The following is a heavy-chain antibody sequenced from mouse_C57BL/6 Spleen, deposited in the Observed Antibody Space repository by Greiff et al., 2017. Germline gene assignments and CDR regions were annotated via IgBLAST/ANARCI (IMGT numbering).Heavy chain of an antibody. CDR2: IYPRSGNT. J-gene: IGHJ4*01. CDR3: ARIGTPYYYAMDY. CDR1: GYTFTSYG. D-gene: IGHD4-1*01. V-gene: IGHV1-81*01. Sequence: VKLQESGAELARPGASVKLSCKASGYTFTSYGISWVKQRTGQGLEWIGEIYPRSGNTYYNEKFKGKATLTADKSSSTAYMELRSLTSEDSAVYFCARIGTPYYYAMDYWGQGTSVTVSS.